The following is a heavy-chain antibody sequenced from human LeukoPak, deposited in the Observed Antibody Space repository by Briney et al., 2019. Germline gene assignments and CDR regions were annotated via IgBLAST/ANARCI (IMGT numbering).Heavy chain of an antibody. D-gene: IGHD2-2*01. Sequence: PGGSLRLSCAASGFTFSSYWMSWVRQAPGKGLEWVANIKQDGSEKYYVDSVKGRFTISRDNAKNSLYLQVNSLRAEDTAVYYCARGGCSSTSCSHDHGDYAYFDYWGQGALVTVSS. V-gene: IGHV3-7*01. CDR3: ARGGCSSTSCSHDHGDYAYFDY. J-gene: IGHJ4*02. CDR2: IKQDGSEK. CDR1: GFTFSSYW.